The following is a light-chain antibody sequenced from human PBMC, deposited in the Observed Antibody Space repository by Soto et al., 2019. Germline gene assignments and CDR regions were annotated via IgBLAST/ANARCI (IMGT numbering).Light chain of an antibody. V-gene: IGLV2-8*01. CDR2: AVN. CDR3: SSYAGGNNYV. CDR1: SSDVGGYKY. J-gene: IGLJ1*01. Sequence: QSVLTQPPSASGSPGQSVTISCTGTSSDVGGYKYVSWYQQYPGKAPKLMIYAVNKRPSGVPDRSSGSKSGNTASLTVSGLQAEDEADYYCSSYAGGNNYVFGTGTKVTVL.